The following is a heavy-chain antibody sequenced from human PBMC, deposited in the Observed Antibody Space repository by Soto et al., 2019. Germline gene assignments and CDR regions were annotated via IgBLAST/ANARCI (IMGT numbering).Heavy chain of an antibody. V-gene: IGHV3-48*03. CDR1: GFTFSSYE. CDR3: ARAGPESHPRGYCYGMDV. CDR2: ISSSGSTI. Sequence: PGGSLRLSCAASGFTFSSYEMNWVRQAPGKGLEWVSYISSSGSTIYYADSVKGRFTISRDNAKNSLYLQMNSLRAEDTAVYYCARAGPESHPRGYCYGMDVWGQGTTVTVSS. J-gene: IGHJ6*02. D-gene: IGHD3-10*01.